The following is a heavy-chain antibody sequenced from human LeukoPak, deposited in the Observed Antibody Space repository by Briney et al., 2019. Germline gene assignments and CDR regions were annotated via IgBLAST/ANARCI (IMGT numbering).Heavy chain of an antibody. V-gene: IGHV4-39*01. CDR2: VYYNGRT. J-gene: IGHJ4*02. Sequence: PSETLSLTCAVYGGSFSGYYWGWIRQAPGKGLEWIGSVYYNGRTYDNPSLKTRVTLSVDPSKNQFSLELDSVTAADTAVYFCARQGSSGWSHFDYWGQGTLVTVSS. CDR3: ARQGSSGWSHFDY. D-gene: IGHD6-19*01. CDR1: GGSFSGYY.